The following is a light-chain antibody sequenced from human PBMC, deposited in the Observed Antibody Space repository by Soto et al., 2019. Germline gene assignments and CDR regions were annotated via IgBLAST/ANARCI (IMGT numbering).Light chain of an antibody. V-gene: IGLV2-14*01. CDR2: QVT. CDR3: SSYTDSSNYV. J-gene: IGLJ1*01. CDR1: SSDLAIYNY. Sequence: QSVLTQPASVSGSPGQSITISCTGTSSDLAIYNYVSWYQQQPGKAPKLMIYQVTNRPSGVSNRFSGSRSGNMASLTISGLQAEDEADYYCSSYTDSSNYVFGTGTRSPS.